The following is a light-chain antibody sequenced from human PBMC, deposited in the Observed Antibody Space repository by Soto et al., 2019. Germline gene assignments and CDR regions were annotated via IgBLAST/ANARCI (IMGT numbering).Light chain of an antibody. J-gene: IGKJ1*01. CDR2: GAS. CDR3: QHYGSTPWT. V-gene: IGKV3-20*01. Sequence: EIVLTQSPGTLSLSPGEGGTLSCRASQSVCSRCLAWYQQKPGQAPRLLIFGASSGATGIPDTFSGSGSGTDFTLTISRLEPEDSAVYYCQHYGSTPWTFGQGTKVEI. CDR1: QSVCSRC.